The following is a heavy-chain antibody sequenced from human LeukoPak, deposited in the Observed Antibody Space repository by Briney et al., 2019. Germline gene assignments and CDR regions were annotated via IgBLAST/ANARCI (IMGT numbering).Heavy chain of an antibody. CDR2: INPNSGGT. V-gene: IGHV1-2*02. CDR1: GYTFTGYY. CDR3: ARGGGYCSSTSCLLHYYYMDV. D-gene: IGHD2-2*01. J-gene: IGHJ6*03. Sequence: ASVKVSCKASGYTFTGYYMHWVRQAPGQGLEWMGWINPNSGGTNYAQKFQSRVTMTRDTSISTAYMELSRLRSDDTAVYYCARGGGYCSSTSCLLHYYYMDVWGKGTTVTVSS.